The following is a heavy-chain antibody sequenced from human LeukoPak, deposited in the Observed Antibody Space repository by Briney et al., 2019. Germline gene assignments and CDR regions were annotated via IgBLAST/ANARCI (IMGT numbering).Heavy chain of an antibody. CDR2: INHSGST. D-gene: IGHD2-15*01. J-gene: IGHJ4*02. CDR1: GGSFSGYY. V-gene: IGHV4-34*01. CDR3: ARHDASGGAENYFDY. Sequence: SETLSLTCAVYGGSFSGYYWSWIRQPPGKGLEWIGEINHSGSTNYNPSLKSRVTISVDTSKNQFSLKLSSVTAADTAVYYCARHDASGGAENYFDYWGQGTLVTASS.